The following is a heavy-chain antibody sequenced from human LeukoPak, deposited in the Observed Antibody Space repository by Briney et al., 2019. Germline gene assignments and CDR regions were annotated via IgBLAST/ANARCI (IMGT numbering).Heavy chain of an antibody. CDR2: ISSSSSYI. CDR3: ASGTGIRYYYMDV. Sequence: GGSLRLSCAASGFTFSSYSMNWVRQAPGKGLEWVSSISSSSSYIYYADSVKGRFTISRDNSKNTLYLQMNSLRAEDTAVYYCASGTGIRYYYMDVWGKGTTVTVSS. CDR1: GFTFSSYS. D-gene: IGHD6-13*01. V-gene: IGHV3-21*04. J-gene: IGHJ6*03.